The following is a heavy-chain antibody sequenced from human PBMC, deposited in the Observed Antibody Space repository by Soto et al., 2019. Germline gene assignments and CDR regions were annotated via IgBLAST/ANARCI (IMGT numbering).Heavy chain of an antibody. CDR2: IKQDVSVK. J-gene: IGHJ4*02. CDR1: GFTFSGYW. Sequence: EVQLVESGGDLVQPGGSLRLSCAASGFTFSGYWMAWVRQAPGKGLEWVANIKQDVSVKYYVDSLKGRFTISRDNAKTSLYLQRDRLGAEDTAVYFCATESYYHWQYWGQGTLVTVSS. D-gene: IGHD3-9*01. CDR3: ATESYYHWQY. V-gene: IGHV3-7*01.